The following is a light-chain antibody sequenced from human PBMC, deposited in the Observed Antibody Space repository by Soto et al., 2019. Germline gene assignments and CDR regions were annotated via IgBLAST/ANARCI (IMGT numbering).Light chain of an antibody. CDR1: SSDVGGYNY. CDR3: SSYTSSSGRV. J-gene: IGLJ2*01. V-gene: IGLV2-14*01. Sequence: QSALTQPASVSGSPGQSITISCTGTSSDVGGYNYVSWYQQHPGKAPKLMIYEVSNRSSGVSNRFSGSKSGNTASLTISGLQAEDEADYYCSSYTSSSGRVFGGGTKVTVL. CDR2: EVS.